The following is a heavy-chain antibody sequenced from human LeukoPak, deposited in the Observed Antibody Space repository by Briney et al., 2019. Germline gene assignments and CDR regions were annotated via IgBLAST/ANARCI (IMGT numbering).Heavy chain of an antibody. V-gene: IGHV3-33*01. J-gene: IGHJ4*02. CDR3: ATEDYNASFDY. CDR2: IWYDGDTK. CDR1: GLSFSRYG. Sequence: QAGGSLRLSCVVSGLSFSRYGMHWVRQAPGKGLDWVAVIWYDGDTKYYADSVKGRFTISRDNSKNTLYLQMDSLRAEDTAFYYCATEDYNASFDYWGQGTLVTVSS. D-gene: IGHD3-10*01.